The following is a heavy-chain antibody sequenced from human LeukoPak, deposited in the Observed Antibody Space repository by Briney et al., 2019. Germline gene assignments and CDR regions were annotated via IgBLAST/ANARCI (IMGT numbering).Heavy chain of an antibody. CDR3: ARQFHGSGSYGYYFDY. CDR2: IYYSGST. Sequence: SETLSLTCTVSGGSISSSSYYWGWIRQPPGKGLEWIGSIYYSGSTYYNPSLKSRVTISVDTSKNQFSLKLSSVTAADTAVYYCARQFHGSGSYGYYFDYWGQGTLVTVSS. J-gene: IGHJ4*02. D-gene: IGHD3-10*01. CDR1: GGSISSSSYY. V-gene: IGHV4-39*01.